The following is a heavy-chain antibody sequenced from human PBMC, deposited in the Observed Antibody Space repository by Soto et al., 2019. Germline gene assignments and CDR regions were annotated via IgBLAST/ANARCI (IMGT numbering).Heavy chain of an antibody. CDR3: TSPPMTTGRNY. V-gene: IGHV3-73*01. D-gene: IGHD4-17*01. Sequence: SLRLSCAASGFTFSGSAMHWVRQASGKGLEWVGRIRSKANSYATAYAASVKGRFTISRDDSKNTAYLQMNSLKTEDTAVYYCTSPPMTTGRNYWGQGTLVTVSS. J-gene: IGHJ4*02. CDR2: IRSKANSYAT. CDR1: GFTFSGSA.